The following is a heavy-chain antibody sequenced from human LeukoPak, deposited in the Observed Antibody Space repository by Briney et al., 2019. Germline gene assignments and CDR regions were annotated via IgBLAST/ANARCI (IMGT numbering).Heavy chain of an antibody. CDR3: ARETSQKGAHYMDV. J-gene: IGHJ6*03. CDR2: IYYSGYT. CDR1: GGSISNYY. Sequence: SETLSLTCTVSGGSISNYYWSWIRQPPGKGLKWIGNIYYSGYTTYSPSLRSRVTISVDTSKNQFSLKLSSVTAADTAVYYCARETSQKGAHYMDVWGKGTTITISS. D-gene: IGHD3-16*01. V-gene: IGHV4-59*01.